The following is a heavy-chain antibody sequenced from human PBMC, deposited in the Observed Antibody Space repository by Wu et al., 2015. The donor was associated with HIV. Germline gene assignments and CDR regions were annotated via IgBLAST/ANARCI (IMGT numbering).Heavy chain of an antibody. CDR1: GGTFSRNG. Sequence: QVQLVQSGAEVKKPGSSVKVSCTAPGGTFSRNGINWVRQAPGQGLEWMGGIIPILGTTKYARKFQGRVSITTDESTSTAYMELSSLGFEDTAVYYCARHLPPICSSSSCHYELQRGADGFDVWGQGTMVTVSS. CDR2: IIPILGTT. V-gene: IGHV1-69*05. D-gene: IGHD2-2*01. J-gene: IGHJ3*01. CDR3: ARHLPPICSSSSCHYELQRGADGFDV.